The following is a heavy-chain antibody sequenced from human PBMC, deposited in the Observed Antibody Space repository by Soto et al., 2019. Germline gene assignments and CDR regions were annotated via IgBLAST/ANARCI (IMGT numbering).Heavy chain of an antibody. CDR1: GFTFSSYG. J-gene: IGHJ6*02. CDR2: IWYDGSNK. D-gene: IGHD5-12*01. CDR3: ARADIVATISYYYYGMDG. V-gene: IGHV3-33*01. Sequence: GGSLRLSCAASGFTFSSYGMHWVRQAPGKGLEWVAVIWYDGSNKYYADSVKGRFTISRDNSKNTLYLQMNSLRAEDTAVYYCARADIVATISYYYYGMDGWGQGTTVTSP.